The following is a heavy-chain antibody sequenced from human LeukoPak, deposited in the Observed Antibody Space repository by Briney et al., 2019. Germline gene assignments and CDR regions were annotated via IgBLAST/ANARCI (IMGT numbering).Heavy chain of an antibody. D-gene: IGHD2-21*02. CDR2: INPSGGST. J-gene: IGHJ3*02. CDR3: ARNEHIVVVTANAFDI. Sequence: ASVKVSCKASGYTFTSYYMHWVRQAPGQGLERMGIINPSGGSTSYAQKFQGRVTMTRDMSTSTVYMELSSLRSEDTAVYYCARNEHIVVVTANAFDIWGQGTMVTVSS. CDR1: GYTFTSYY. V-gene: IGHV1-46*01.